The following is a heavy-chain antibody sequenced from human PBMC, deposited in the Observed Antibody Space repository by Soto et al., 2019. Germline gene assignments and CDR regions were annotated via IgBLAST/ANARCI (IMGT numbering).Heavy chain of an antibody. CDR2: ISASGGGT. CDR1: GFTFSSYA. CDR3: AKPAAAAAPDF. V-gene: IGHV3-23*01. J-gene: IGHJ4*02. D-gene: IGHD6-13*01. Sequence: EVQLLESGGGLVQPGGSLRLSCTASGFTFSSYAMSWVRQAPGKGLEWVSLISASGGGTYYADSVKGRFTISRDNYKNTLYLQMNSLRAEDTAVYCCAKPAAAAAPDFWGQGTQVTVSS.